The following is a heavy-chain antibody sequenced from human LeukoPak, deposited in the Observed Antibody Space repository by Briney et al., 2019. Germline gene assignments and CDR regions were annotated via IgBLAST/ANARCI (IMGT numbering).Heavy chain of an antibody. CDR1: GFTFSNYG. Sequence: GGSLRLSCAASGFTFSNYGMSWVRQAPGKGLEWVSAISGGGSSTYYADSVKGRFTISRDNSKNTLYLQLNSLRAEDTAVYYCASILPWYCSGGTCRGFDCWGQGTLVTVSS. V-gene: IGHV3-23*01. J-gene: IGHJ4*02. D-gene: IGHD2-15*01. CDR2: ISGGGSST. CDR3: ASILPWYCSGGTCRGFDC.